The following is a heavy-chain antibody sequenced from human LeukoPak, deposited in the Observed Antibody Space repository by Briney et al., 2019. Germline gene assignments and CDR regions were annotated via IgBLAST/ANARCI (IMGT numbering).Heavy chain of an antibody. CDR3: AKAEGFFGGYYDH. J-gene: IGHJ4*02. Sequence: AGGSLRLSCAASGFTFSSYAMSWVRQAPGKGLEWVSGISWNSGSIDYADSVKGRFTISRDNAKNSLYLQMNSLRPEDTAFYYCAKAEGFFGGYYDHWGQGTLVTVSS. CDR1: GFTFSSYA. CDR2: ISWNSGSI. D-gene: IGHD4-23*01. V-gene: IGHV3-9*01.